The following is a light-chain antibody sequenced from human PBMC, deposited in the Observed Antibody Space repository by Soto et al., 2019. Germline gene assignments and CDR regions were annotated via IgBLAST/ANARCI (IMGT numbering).Light chain of an antibody. V-gene: IGLV2-14*03. Sequence: QSVLTQPASVSGSPGQTVTISCTGAVSEVAGYTYVSWYQHHPGKGPKVIIYDVSNRPSGVSNRFSGSKSGTTASLTISGLQAEDEADYYCSSFTSILGLFGGGTKLTVL. CDR3: SSFTSILGL. CDR1: VSEVAGYTY. CDR2: DVS. J-gene: IGLJ2*01.